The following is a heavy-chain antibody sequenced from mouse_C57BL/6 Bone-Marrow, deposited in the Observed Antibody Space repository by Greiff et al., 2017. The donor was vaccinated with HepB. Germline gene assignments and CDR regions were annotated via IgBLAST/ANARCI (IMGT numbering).Heavy chain of an antibody. D-gene: IGHD3-3*01. V-gene: IGHV5-6*01. CDR3: ARPGGPAWFAY. CDR2: ISSGGSYT. J-gene: IGHJ3*01. Sequence: EVQVVESGGDLVKPGGSLKLSCAASGFTFSSYGMSWVRQTPEKRLEWVATISSGGSYTYYPDSVKGRFTISRDNAKNTLYLQMSSLKAEDTAVYYCARPGGPAWFAYWGQGTLVTVSA. CDR1: GFTFSSYG.